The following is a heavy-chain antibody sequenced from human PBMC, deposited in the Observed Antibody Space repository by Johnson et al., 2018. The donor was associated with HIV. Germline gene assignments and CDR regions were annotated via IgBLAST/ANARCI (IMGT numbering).Heavy chain of an antibody. CDR3: AREEGTDILTRGDAFDI. CDR2: IKQDGSEK. CDR1: GFTVSNKY. J-gene: IGHJ3*02. Sequence: EVQLVESGGGLVQPGGSLRLSCAASGFTVSNKYMSWVRQAPGKGLEWVANIKQDGSEKYYVDSVKGRFTMSRDNAKKSLYLQMNSLRAEDTAVYYCAREEGTDILTRGDAFDIWGQGTMVTVSS. D-gene: IGHD3-9*01. V-gene: IGHV3-7*01.